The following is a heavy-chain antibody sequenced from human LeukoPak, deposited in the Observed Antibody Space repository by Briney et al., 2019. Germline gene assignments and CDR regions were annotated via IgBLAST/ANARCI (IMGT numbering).Heavy chain of an antibody. CDR3: ARDRSAYSRQNYFDY. Sequence: GGSLRLSCAASGFTFSSYAMHWVRQAPGKGLEWVAVISYDRSNKYYADSVKGRFTISRDNSKNTLYLQMNSLRAEDTAVYYCARDRSAYSRQNYFDYWGQGTLVTVSS. D-gene: IGHD6-13*01. CDR1: GFTFSSYA. V-gene: IGHV3-30-3*01. CDR2: ISYDRSNK. J-gene: IGHJ4*02.